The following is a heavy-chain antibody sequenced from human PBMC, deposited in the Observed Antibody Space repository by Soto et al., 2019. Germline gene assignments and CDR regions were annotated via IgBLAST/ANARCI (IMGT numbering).Heavy chain of an antibody. V-gene: IGHV6-1*01. CDR2: TYYRSKWYN. J-gene: IGHJ4*02. Sequence: SETLSLTCAISGDSVSSNSAAWNWIRQSPSRGLEWLGRTYYRSKWYNDYAVSVKSRITINPDTSRNQFSLQLNSVTPEDTAVYYCARAEDSSSWVYFDYWGQGTLVTVSS. D-gene: IGHD6-13*01. CDR1: GDSVSSNSAA. CDR3: ARAEDSSSWVYFDY.